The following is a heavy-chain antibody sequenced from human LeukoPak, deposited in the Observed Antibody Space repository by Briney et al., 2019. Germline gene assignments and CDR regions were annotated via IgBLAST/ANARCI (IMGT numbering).Heavy chain of an antibody. D-gene: IGHD4-23*01. J-gene: IGHJ4*02. CDR1: GASISSGDYY. Sequence: PPQTLSLTCTVSGASISSGDYYWRWIRQPPGKGLEWIGYIYYSGSTYYNPSLKSRVTISVDTSKNQFSLKLSSVTAADTAVYYCARANGGAFDYWGQGTLVTVSS. CDR3: ARANGGAFDY. V-gene: IGHV4-30-4*01. CDR2: IYYSGST.